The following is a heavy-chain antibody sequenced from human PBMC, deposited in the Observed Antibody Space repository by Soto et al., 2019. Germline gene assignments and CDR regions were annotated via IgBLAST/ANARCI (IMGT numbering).Heavy chain of an antibody. CDR3: ARDKLTGLLDY. CDR2: MYHSGST. J-gene: IGHJ4*02. Sequence: SETLSLTCAVSGGSISSGGYSWSWIRQPPGKGLEWIGYMYHSGSTYYNPSLKSRVTISIDRSKNQFSLKLSSVTAADTAVYYCARDKLTGLLDYWGQGTLVTVSS. CDR1: GGSISSGGYS. V-gene: IGHV4-30-2*01. D-gene: IGHD2-8*02.